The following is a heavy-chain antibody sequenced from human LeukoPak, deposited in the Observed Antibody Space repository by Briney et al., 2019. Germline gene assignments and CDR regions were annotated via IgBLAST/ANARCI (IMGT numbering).Heavy chain of an antibody. J-gene: IGHJ5*02. Sequence: SVKVSCKASGGTFSSYAISWVRQAPGQGLEWMGGIIPIFGTANYAQKFQGRVTITADESTSTAYMELSSLRSEDTAVYYCARDRRGDNKNWLDPWGQGTLVTVSS. V-gene: IGHV1-69*01. CDR1: GGTFSSYA. CDR2: IIPIFGTA. D-gene: IGHD2/OR15-2a*01. CDR3: ARDRRGDNKNWLDP.